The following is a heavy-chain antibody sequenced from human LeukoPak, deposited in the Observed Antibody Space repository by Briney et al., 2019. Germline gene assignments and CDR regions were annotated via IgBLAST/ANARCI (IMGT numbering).Heavy chain of an antibody. D-gene: IGHD6-19*01. CDR2: ITPIFGTA. CDR3: ARGLAVAGTAYYYYYMDV. CDR1: GGTFSSYA. V-gene: IGHV1-69*06. J-gene: IGHJ6*03. Sequence: SVKVSCKASGGTFSSYAISWVRQAPGQGLEWMGGITPIFGTANYAQKFQGRVTITADKSTSTAYMELSSLRSEDTAVYYCARGLAVAGTAYYYYYMDVWGKGTTVTVSS.